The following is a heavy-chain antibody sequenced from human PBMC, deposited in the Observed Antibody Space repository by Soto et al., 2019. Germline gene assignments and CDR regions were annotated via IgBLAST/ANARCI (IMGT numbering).Heavy chain of an antibody. J-gene: IGHJ4*02. CDR3: ARSLVSSSWVFDY. Sequence: GGSLRLSCAASGFTFSSYAMHWVRQAPGKGLEWVAVISYDGSNKYYADSVKGRFTISRDNSKNTLYLQMNSLRAEDTAVYYCARSLVSSSWVFDYWGQGTLVTVSS. V-gene: IGHV3-30-3*01. CDR2: ISYDGSNK. CDR1: GFTFSSYA. D-gene: IGHD6-13*01.